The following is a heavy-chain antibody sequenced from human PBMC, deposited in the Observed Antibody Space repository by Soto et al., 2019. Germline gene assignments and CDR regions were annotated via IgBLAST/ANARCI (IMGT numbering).Heavy chain of an antibody. V-gene: IGHV4-34*01. CDR1: GGSFSGYY. CDR3: ARGRLLECGGGCYSSHDY. J-gene: IGHJ4*02. CDR2: INHSGST. Sequence: QVQLQQWGAGLLKPSETLSLTCAVYGGSFSGYYWSWIRQPPGQGLEWVGEINHSGSTNYNPSHNNQATIPVDPSTVQFSQNLSSVTAADTAVYDWARGRLLECGGGCYSSHDYWGQGTLVTVSS. D-gene: IGHD2-21*01.